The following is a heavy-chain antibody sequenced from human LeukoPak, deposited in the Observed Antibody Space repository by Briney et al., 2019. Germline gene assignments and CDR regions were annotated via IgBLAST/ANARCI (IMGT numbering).Heavy chain of an antibody. CDR1: GFTFSSYW. Sequence: GGSLRLSCAASGFTFSSYWMSWVRQAPGKGLEWVANIKQDGSERYYVDSVKGRFTISRDNAKNSLYLQMNSLRAEDTAVYYCAVIGVSGYETFYFNYWGQGTLVTVSS. CDR2: IKQDGSER. J-gene: IGHJ4*02. CDR3: AVIGVSGYETFYFNY. V-gene: IGHV3-7*01. D-gene: IGHD5-12*01.